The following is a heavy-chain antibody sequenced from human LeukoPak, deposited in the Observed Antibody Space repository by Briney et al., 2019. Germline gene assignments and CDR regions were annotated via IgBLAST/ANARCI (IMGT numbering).Heavy chain of an antibody. CDR2: INHSGST. CDR3: ARGHRTVAQPNNWFDP. Sequence: SQTLSLTCTVSGGSISSGDYYWSWIRQPPGKGLEWIGEINHSGSTNYNPSLKSRVTISVDTSKNQFSLKLSSVTAADTAVYYCARGHRTVAQPNNWFDPWGQGTLVTVSS. V-gene: IGHV4-30-4*08. CDR1: GGSISSGDYY. D-gene: IGHD4-23*01. J-gene: IGHJ5*02.